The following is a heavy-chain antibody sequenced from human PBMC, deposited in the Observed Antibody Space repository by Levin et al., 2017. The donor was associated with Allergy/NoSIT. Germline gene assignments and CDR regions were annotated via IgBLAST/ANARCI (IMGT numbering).Heavy chain of an antibody. V-gene: IGHV3-7*01. J-gene: IGHJ4*02. CDR3: AREALAVAGTYSSCDY. CDR2: IKQDGSEK. D-gene: IGHD6-19*01. Sequence: GASVKVSCAASGFTFSSYWMSWVRQAPGKGLEWVANIKQDGSEKYYVDSVKGRFTISRDNAKNSLYLQMNSLRAEDTAVYYCAREALAVAGTYSSCDYWGQGTLVTVSS. CDR1: GFTFSSYW.